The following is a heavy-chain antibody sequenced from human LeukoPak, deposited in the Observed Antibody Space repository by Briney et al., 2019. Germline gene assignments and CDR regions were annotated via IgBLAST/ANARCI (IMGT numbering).Heavy chain of an antibody. D-gene: IGHD6-13*01. CDR3: AKDRGYSSSWFYFDY. CDR1: GFTFSSYE. CDR2: ISRSGSTI. J-gene: IGHJ4*02. V-gene: IGHV3-48*03. Sequence: GGSLRLSCAASGFTFSSYEMNWVRQAPGKGLEWVSYISRSGSTIFYADSVEGRFTISRDNSKNTLYLQMDSLRAEDTAVYYCAKDRGYSSSWFYFDYWGQGTLVTVSS.